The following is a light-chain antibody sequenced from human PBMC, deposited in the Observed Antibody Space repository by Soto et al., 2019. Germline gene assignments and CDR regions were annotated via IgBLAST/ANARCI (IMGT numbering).Light chain of an antibody. CDR2: RNS. CDR3: AAWDDSMSGPVL. V-gene: IGLV1-47*01. J-gene: IGLJ2*01. Sequence: QSVLTQPPSASGTPGQRVTISCSGSTSNIGSNYVYWYQQVPGTAPKLLIYRNSQRPSGVPDRFSGSKSGTSATLAISGLRSEDEADYYCAAWDDSMSGPVLFGGGTKPTVL. CDR1: TSNIGSNY.